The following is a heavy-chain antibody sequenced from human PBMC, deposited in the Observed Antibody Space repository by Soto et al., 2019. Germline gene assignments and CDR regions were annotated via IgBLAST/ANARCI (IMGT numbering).Heavy chain of an antibody. CDR3: ARERKDYYDSSGYFDY. V-gene: IGHV4-59*01. CDR1: GGSISSYD. CDR2: IFYSGST. Sequence: SETLSLTCAASGGSISSYDWSWIRQPPGKGLEWIGYIFYSGSTNYNSYLKRRVIILVDTSKNQLSLTLSSVTAADTAVYYCARERKDYYDSSGYFDYWGQGTLVTVSS. J-gene: IGHJ4*02. D-gene: IGHD3-22*01.